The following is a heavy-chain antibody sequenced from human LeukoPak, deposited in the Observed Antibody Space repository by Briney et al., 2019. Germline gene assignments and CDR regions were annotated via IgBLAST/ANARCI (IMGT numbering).Heavy chain of an antibody. D-gene: IGHD3-16*02. V-gene: IGHV3-33*01. CDR1: GFTFSSYG. CDR2: IWYDGSNK. Sequence: PGRSLRLSCAASGFTFSSYGMHWVRQAPGKGLEWVAVIWYDGSNKYYADSMKGRFTISRDNSKNTLYLQMNSLRAEDTAVYYCAREGITFGGVIDYWGQGTLVTVSS. J-gene: IGHJ4*02. CDR3: AREGITFGGVIDY.